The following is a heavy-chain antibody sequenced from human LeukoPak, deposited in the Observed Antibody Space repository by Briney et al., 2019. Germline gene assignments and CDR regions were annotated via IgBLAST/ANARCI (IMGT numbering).Heavy chain of an antibody. J-gene: IGHJ4*02. CDR3: AREDDWNYEEY. D-gene: IGHD1-7*01. CDR1: GFTFSNYW. CDR2: IKQDGSEK. Sequence: GGSLRLSCAASGFTFSNYWMSWVRQAPGKGLEWVANIKQDGSEKYYVNSVKGRFTISRDNAKNSLYLQMSSLRAEDTAIYFCAREDDWNYEEYWGQGTLVTVSS. V-gene: IGHV3-7*01.